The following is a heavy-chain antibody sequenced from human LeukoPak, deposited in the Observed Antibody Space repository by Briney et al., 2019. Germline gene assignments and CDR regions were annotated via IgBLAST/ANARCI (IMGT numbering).Heavy chain of an antibody. Sequence: ASVKVSCKASGYTLTSYGISWVRQAPGQGLEWMRWISAYNGNTNYAQKLQGRVTMTTDTSTSTAYMELRSLRSDDTAVYYCARDSTGYSGYTSAGYWGQGTLVTVSS. CDR3: ARDSTGYSGYTSAGY. V-gene: IGHV1-18*01. CDR1: GYTLTSYG. J-gene: IGHJ4*02. D-gene: IGHD5-12*01. CDR2: ISAYNGNT.